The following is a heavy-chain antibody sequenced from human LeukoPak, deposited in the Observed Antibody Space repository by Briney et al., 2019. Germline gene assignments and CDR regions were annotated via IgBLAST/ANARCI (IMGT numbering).Heavy chain of an antibody. CDR3: ARDSIYCSGASCYETSPDY. D-gene: IGHD2-15*01. Sequence: ASVKVSCKASGYTFTGYYMHWVRQAPGQGLEWMGWINPNSGGTNYAQKFQGRVTMTRDTSISTAYMELSRLRSDDTAVYYCARDSIYCSGASCYETSPDYLGQGTLVTVFS. CDR1: GYTFTGYY. V-gene: IGHV1-2*02. J-gene: IGHJ4*02. CDR2: INPNSGGT.